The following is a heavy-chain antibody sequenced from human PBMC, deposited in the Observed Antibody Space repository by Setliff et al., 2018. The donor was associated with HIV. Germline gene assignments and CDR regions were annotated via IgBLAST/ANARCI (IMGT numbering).Heavy chain of an antibody. CDR1: GGSISFGCYY. Sequence: PSETLSLTCTVSGGSISFGCYYWNWIRQPAGKGLEWLGRIHSNGNTNYNPSLKSRVTMSVDTSKKQFSLKLTSVTAADTAVYYCAGHFYYSGSGIWAGLDSWGQGTLVTVSS. D-gene: IGHD3-10*01. CDR2: IHSNGNT. V-gene: IGHV4-4*07. CDR3: AGHFYYSGSGIWAGLDS. J-gene: IGHJ4*02.